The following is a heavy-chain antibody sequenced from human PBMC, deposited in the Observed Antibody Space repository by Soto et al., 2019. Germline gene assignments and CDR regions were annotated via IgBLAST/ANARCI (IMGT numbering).Heavy chain of an antibody. CDR1: GVICSSYD. J-gene: IGHJ3*02. Sequence: PWWCMGLACAACGVICSSYDMSWVHQAPGKGLEWVSTILVGGSTHYEDSVKGRFTISRDRSKNTLYLQMNSLTAGDTAVYYCARAAATGGGAFDICGQGTMVTVSS. CDR3: ARAAATGGGAFDI. D-gene: IGHD2-8*02. CDR2: ILVGGST. V-gene: IGHV3-23*01.